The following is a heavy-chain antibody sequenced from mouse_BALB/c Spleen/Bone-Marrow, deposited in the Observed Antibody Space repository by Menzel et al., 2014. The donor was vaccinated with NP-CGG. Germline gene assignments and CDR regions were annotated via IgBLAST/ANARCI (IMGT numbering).Heavy chain of an antibody. Sequence: EVKLVESGGGLVQPGGSRKLSCAASGFTFSSFGMHWVRQAPEKGLEWVAYISSGSGTIYYADTVKGRFPISRDNPKNTLFLQMTSLRSEDTAMYYCARYGYYDAMDYWGQGTSVTVSS. CDR2: ISSGSGTI. D-gene: IGHD2-2*01. V-gene: IGHV5-17*02. CDR3: ARYGYYDAMDY. CDR1: GFTFSSFG. J-gene: IGHJ4*01.